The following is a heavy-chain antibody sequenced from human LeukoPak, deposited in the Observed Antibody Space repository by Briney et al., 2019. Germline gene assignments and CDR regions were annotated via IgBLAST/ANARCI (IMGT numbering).Heavy chain of an antibody. CDR2: ISSGGTFM. V-gene: IGHV3-21*01. J-gene: IGHJ4*02. CDR1: GFTFISYS. CDR3: AREPTGDY. Sequence: PGGSLRLSFAASGFTFISYSINWVRQAPGKGLEWVSSISSGGTFMYYADSVKGRFTISRGNAKKSVFLQMNSLRAEDSAVYYCAREPTGDYWGQGMLVTVSS. D-gene: IGHD1-1*01.